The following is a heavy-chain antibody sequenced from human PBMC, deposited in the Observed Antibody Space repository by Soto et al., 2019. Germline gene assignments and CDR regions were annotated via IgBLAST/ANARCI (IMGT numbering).Heavy chain of an antibody. J-gene: IGHJ3*02. V-gene: IGHV1-18*01. CDR2: ISAYNGNT. D-gene: IGHD2-15*01. Sequence: ASVKVSCKASGYTFTSYGISWVRQAPGQGLEWMGWISAYNGNTNYAQKLQGRVTMTTDTSTSTAYMELRSLRSDDTAVYSCARDVGYCSGGSCYVPGLAAFDIWGQGTMVTVSS. CDR3: ARDVGYCSGGSCYVPGLAAFDI. CDR1: GYTFTSYG.